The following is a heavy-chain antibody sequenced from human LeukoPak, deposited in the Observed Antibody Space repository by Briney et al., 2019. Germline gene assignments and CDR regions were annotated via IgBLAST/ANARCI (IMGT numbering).Heavy chain of an antibody. CDR2: FCPSGPT. V-gene: IGHV4-4*02. J-gene: IGHJ4*02. Sequence: PGGSLRLSCAGSRFIFSSYAMHWVRQAPGKGLEWIGTFCPSGPTYYNPSLKSRVTISLDKSKNQFSLKLSSVTAADTAVYYCAREGYYGDYAVVDYWGQGTLVTVSS. CDR1: RFIFSSYA. CDR3: AREGYYGDYAVVDY. D-gene: IGHD4-17*01.